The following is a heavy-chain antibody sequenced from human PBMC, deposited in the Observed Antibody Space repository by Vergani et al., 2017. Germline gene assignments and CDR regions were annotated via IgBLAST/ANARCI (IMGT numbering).Heavy chain of an antibody. CDR1: GFTFSNSA. CDR2: ISGHGDRT. Sequence: VQLVESGGNVVQSGTSLRLSCAASGFTFSNSAMSWVRQTSGKGLEWVSAISGHGDRTYYADSVKGRFTISRDNSKNMLYLQMNSLRAEDTAVYYCARLSYDTTPYLQGGYDCWGQGTLVSVSS. V-gene: IGHV3-23*04. J-gene: IGHJ4*02. CDR3: ARLSYDTTPYLQGGYDC. D-gene: IGHD3-22*01.